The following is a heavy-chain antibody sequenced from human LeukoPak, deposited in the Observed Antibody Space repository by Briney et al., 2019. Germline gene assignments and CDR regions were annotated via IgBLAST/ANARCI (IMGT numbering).Heavy chain of an antibody. V-gene: IGHV3-7*01. CDR1: GFTFNDYW. D-gene: IGHD3-16*01. Sequence: GGSLRLSCVCSGFTFNDYWMSLVRQAPGKGLEWVGFIKEDGTEKHYVDSVRGRFTISRDNAKNALYLQLNSLRAEDTALYYCTRGITSDWGQGTLVTVSS. CDR3: TRGITSD. J-gene: IGHJ4*02. CDR2: IKEDGTEK.